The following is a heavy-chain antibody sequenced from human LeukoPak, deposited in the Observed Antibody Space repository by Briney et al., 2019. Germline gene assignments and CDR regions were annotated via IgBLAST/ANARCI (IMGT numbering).Heavy chain of an antibody. CDR1: GYTFTSYG. CDR3: ARDQPGDTLSEY. V-gene: IGHV1-18*01. D-gene: IGHD2-21*02. CDR2: ISAYNDNT. J-gene: IGHJ4*02. Sequence: ASVKVSCKASGYTFTSYGISWVRQAPGQGLEWMGWISAYNDNTSYVQKFQGRVTMTTDTSTSTAYMELRSLSPGDTAVYYCARDQPGDTLSEYWGQGTLVTVSS.